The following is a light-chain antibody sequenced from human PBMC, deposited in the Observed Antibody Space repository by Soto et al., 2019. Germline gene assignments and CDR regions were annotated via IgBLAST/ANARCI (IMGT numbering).Light chain of an antibody. CDR1: QSVSSSY. CDR2: DAS. CDR3: QQRRSWPPTIT. V-gene: IGKV3D-20*02. J-gene: IGKJ1*01. Sequence: EIVLTQSPGTLSLSPGERATLSCRASQSVSSSYLAWYQQKPGQAPRLLIYDASYRATDIPPRFSGSGSGTDFTLTISSLEPEDFAVYYCQQRRSWPPTITFGQGNKVDIK.